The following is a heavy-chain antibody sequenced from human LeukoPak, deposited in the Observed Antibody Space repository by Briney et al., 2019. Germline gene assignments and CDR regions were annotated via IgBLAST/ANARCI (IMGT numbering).Heavy chain of an antibody. CDR1: GFTFSSYA. CDR2: ISGSGGST. J-gene: IGHJ4*02. V-gene: IGHV3-23*01. D-gene: IGHD1-26*01. CDR3: AKVHSGSYGGGFDY. Sequence: GGSLRLSCAASGFTFSSYAMSWVRQAPGKGLEWGSAISGSGGSTYYADSVKGRFTISRDNSKNTLYLQMNSLRAEDTAVYYCAKVHSGSYGGGFDYWGQGTLVTVSS.